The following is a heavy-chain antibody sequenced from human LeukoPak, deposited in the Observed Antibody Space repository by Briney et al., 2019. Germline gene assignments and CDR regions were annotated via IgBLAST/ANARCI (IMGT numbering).Heavy chain of an antibody. CDR1: GFTFSSYW. CDR2: ISNDGSST. J-gene: IGHJ4*02. CDR3: AKQMSTVTFTPFDY. D-gene: IGHD3-16*01. Sequence: GGSLRLSCAASGFTFSSYWMHWVRQAPGKGLVWVSRISNDGSSTIYADSVKGRFTISRDNSKNTLYLQMNSLRADDTAVYYCAKQMSTVTFTPFDYWGQGTLVTVSS. V-gene: IGHV3-74*01.